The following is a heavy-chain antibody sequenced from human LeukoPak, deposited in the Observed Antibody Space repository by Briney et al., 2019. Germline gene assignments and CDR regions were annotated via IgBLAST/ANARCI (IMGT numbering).Heavy chain of an antibody. CDR2: INPSGGST. CDR3: AHIVVVTAIRPYRYFDL. Sequence: ASVKVSCKASGYTFTSYYMHWVQQAPGQGLEWMGIINPSGGSTSYAQKFQGRVTMTRDTSTSTVYMELSSLRSEDTAVYYCAHIVVVTAIRPYRYFDLWGRGTLVTVSS. V-gene: IGHV1-46*01. D-gene: IGHD2-21*02. J-gene: IGHJ2*01. CDR1: GYTFTSYY.